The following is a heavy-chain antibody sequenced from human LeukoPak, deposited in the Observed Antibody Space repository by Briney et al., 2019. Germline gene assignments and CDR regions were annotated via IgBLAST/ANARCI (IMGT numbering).Heavy chain of an antibody. CDR3: AKDQGLDY. Sequence: GGSLRLSCAASGFTFSSFWMHWVRQTPGKGLVWVSRINGDGNTVNYADSVKGRFTISRDNSKNTLYLQMNSLRAEDTAVYYCAKDQGLDYWGQGTLVTVSS. J-gene: IGHJ4*02. V-gene: IGHV3-74*01. CDR2: INGDGNTV. CDR1: GFTFSSFW.